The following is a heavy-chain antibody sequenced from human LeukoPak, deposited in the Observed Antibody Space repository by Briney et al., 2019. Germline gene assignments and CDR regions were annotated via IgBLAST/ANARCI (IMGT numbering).Heavy chain of an antibody. CDR2: ISAYNGNT. V-gene: IGHV1-18*01. J-gene: IGHJ5*02. Sequence: ASVKVSCKASGGTFSSYAISWVRQAPGQGLEWMGWISAYNGNTNYAQKLQGRVTMTTDTSTSTAYMELRSLRSDDTAVYYCARDHDMVRGVIIRYNWFDPWGQGTLVTVSS. D-gene: IGHD3-10*01. CDR1: GGTFSSYA. CDR3: ARDHDMVRGVIIRYNWFDP.